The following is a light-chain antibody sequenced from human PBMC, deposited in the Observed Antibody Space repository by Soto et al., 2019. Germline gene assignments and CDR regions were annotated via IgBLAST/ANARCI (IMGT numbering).Light chain of an antibody. CDR1: QSISTW. J-gene: IGKJ1*01. V-gene: IGKV1-5*01. Sequence: DIQMTQSPSTLSASAGDTVTITCRASQSISTWLAWYQHKPGKAPKLLIFDASSLKSGVPSRFSGSGSGTEFTLTISSLQPDDFATSYCQQYDSYSWTLGQGTKGDIK. CDR3: QQYDSYSWT. CDR2: DAS.